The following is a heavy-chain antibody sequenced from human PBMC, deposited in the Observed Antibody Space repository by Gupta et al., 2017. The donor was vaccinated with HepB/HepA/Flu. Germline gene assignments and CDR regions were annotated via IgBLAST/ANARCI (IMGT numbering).Heavy chain of an antibody. CDR3: ARDSGYSRGWSRNYFDY. D-gene: IGHD6-19*01. CDR2: IIPIFGTA. J-gene: IGHJ4*02. CDR1: GGTFSSYA. V-gene: IGHV1-69*06. Sequence: QVQLVQSGAEVKKPGSSVKVSCKASGGTFSSYAISWVRQAPGQGLEWMGGIIPIFGTANYEQKFQGIGTITADKSTSTAYRELSSLRSEDTDVYYCARDSGYSRGWSRNYFDYWGQGTLVTVCS.